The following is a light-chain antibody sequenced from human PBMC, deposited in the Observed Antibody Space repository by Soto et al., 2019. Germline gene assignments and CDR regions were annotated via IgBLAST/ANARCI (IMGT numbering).Light chain of an antibody. CDR1: SGHSSYA. Sequence: QLVLTQSPSASASLGASVKLTCTLSSGHSSYAIAWHQQQPEKGPRYLMKLNSDGSHSKGDGIPDRFSGDSSAAERSLTISGLQSEDEADYYCQTWGSGIRVFGGGTKLTVL. V-gene: IGLV4-69*01. CDR2: LNSDGSH. CDR3: QTWGSGIRV. J-gene: IGLJ3*02.